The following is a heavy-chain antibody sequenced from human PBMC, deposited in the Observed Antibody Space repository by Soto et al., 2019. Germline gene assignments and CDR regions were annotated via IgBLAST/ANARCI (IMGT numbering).Heavy chain of an antibody. V-gene: IGHV2-5*02. CDR1: GFSLSTSAVG. CDR3: AHLVVAGLTYYFDY. J-gene: IGHJ4*02. Sequence: QITLKESGPTLVKPTQTLTLTCTFSGFSLSTSAVGVGWIRQPPGKALGWLAFIYWDDDKRYSPSLKSSLTITKDPSKNQVVIAMTNMDPVDTGTYYCAHLVVAGLTYYFDYWGQGTLVTVSS. D-gene: IGHD2-15*01. CDR2: IYWDDDK.